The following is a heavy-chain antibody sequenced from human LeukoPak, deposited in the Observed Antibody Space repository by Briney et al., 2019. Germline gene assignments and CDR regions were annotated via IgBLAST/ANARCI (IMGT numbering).Heavy chain of an antibody. CDR2: IYYSGST. V-gene: IGHV4-59*01. CDR1: GGSISSYY. D-gene: IGHD3-22*01. CDR3: ARVTGYVIEDYFDY. J-gene: IGHJ4*02. Sequence: KPSETLSLTCTVSGGSISSYYWGWIRQPPGKGLEWIGYIYYSGSTNYNPSLKSRVTISVDTSKNQFSLKLRSVTAADTAVYYCARVTGYVIEDYFDYWGQGTLVTVSS.